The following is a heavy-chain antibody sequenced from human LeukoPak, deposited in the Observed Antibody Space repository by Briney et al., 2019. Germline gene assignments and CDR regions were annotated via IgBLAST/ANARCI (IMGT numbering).Heavy chain of an antibody. J-gene: IGHJ6*04. Sequence: GGSLRLSCAASGFTFGTYEMNRVRHAPGGGLEWVSCIISTGGTKYYAESVRSRLTISRDNTKNSLHMQMYSVRAEDTAVYYCARTDSDTVREDYYGMDVWGKGTTVTVSS. CDR1: GFTFGTYE. V-gene: IGHV3-48*03. CDR2: IISTGGTK. CDR3: ARTDSDTVREDYYGMDV. D-gene: IGHD4-17*01.